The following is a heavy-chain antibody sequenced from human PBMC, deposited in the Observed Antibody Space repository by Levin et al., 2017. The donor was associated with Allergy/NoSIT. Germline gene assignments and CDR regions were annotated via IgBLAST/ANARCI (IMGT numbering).Heavy chain of an antibody. D-gene: IGHD3-22*01. CDR1: GFTFSSYA. Sequence: PGGSLRLSCAASGFTFSSYAMSWVRQAPGKGLEWVSAISGSGGSTYYADSVKGRFTISRDNSKNTLYLQMNSLRAEDTAVYYCATDDSSGYGGQPGDYWGQGTLVTVSS. J-gene: IGHJ4*02. CDR2: ISGSGGST. V-gene: IGHV3-23*01. CDR3: ATDDSSGYGGQPGDY.